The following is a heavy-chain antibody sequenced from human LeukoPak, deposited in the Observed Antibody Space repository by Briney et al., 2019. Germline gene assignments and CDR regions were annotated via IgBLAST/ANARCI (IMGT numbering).Heavy chain of an antibody. CDR2: IYYSGST. CDR3: ARHLPDDFWSGPGYYFDY. J-gene: IGHJ4*02. V-gene: IGHV4-59*08. CDR1: GGSISSYY. Sequence: PSETLSLTCTVSGGSISSYYWSWIRQPPGKGLEWIGYIYYSGSTNYNPSLKSRVTISVDTSKNQFSLRLSSVTAADTAVYYCARHLPDDFWSGPGYYFDYWGQGTLVTVSS. D-gene: IGHD3-3*01.